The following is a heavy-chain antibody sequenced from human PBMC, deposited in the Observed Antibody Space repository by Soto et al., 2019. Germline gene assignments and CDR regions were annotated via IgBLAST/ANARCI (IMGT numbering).Heavy chain of an antibody. CDR3: SRVGGYNYGMDV. CDR1: GYTFTAYY. J-gene: IGHJ6*02. CDR2: INPNSGGT. Sequence: ASVKVSCKASGYTFTAYYMHWVRQAPGQGLKWMGWINPNSGGTNYAQKFQGRVTMTRDTSISTAYMELSRLRSDDTAVYYCSRVGGYNYGMDVWGQGTTVTVSS. V-gene: IGHV1-2*02. D-gene: IGHD3-10*01.